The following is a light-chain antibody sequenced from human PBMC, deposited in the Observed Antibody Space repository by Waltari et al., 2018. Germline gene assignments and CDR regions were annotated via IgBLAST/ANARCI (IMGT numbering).Light chain of an antibody. CDR1: QSISSY. CDR2: AAS. J-gene: IGKJ2*01. Sequence: ITCRASQSISSYLNWYQQKPGKAPKLLIYAASSLQSGVPSRFSGSGSGTDFTLTISSLQPEDFATYYCQQSYSTPYTFGQGTKLEIK. V-gene: IGKV1-39*01. CDR3: QQSYSTPYT.